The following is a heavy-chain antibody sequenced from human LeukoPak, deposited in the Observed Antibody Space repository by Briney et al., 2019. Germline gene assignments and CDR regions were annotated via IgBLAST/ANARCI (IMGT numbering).Heavy chain of an antibody. J-gene: IGHJ6*03. Sequence: PSETLSLTCTVSGGSISSSSYYWGWIRQPPGKGLEWIGGIYYSGGTYYNPSLKSRVTISVDTSKNQFSLKLSSVTAADTAVYYCYYYYYYMDVWGKGTTVTVSS. CDR1: GGSISSSSYY. CDR2: IYYSGGT. V-gene: IGHV4-39*01. CDR3: YYYYYYMDV.